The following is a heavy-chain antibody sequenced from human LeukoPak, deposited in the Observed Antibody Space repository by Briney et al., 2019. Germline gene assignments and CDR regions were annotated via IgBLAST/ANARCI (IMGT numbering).Heavy chain of an antibody. CDR1: GGTFSGYA. V-gene: IGHV1-69*13. D-gene: IGHD4-17*01. CDR3: ARDLLSPGVTTGVDAFDI. J-gene: IGHJ3*02. CDR2: IIPIFGTA. Sequence: SVKVSCKASGGTFSGYAISWVRQAPGQGLEWMGGIIPIFGTANYAQKFQGRVTITADESTSTAYMELSSQRSEDTAVYYCARDLLSPGVTTGVDAFDIWGQGTMVTVSS.